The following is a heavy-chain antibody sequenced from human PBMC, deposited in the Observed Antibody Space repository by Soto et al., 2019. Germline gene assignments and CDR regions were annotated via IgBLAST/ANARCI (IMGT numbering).Heavy chain of an antibody. Sequence: ASVKVSCKASGYTFTIYAMHWVRQAPGQRLEWMGWINAGNGNTKYSQKFQGRVTITRDTSASTAYMELSSLRSEDTAVYYCARDPAGDNFDYWGQGTLVTVSS. D-gene: IGHD2-21*01. V-gene: IGHV1-3*01. CDR3: ARDPAGDNFDY. CDR2: INAGNGNT. J-gene: IGHJ4*02. CDR1: GYTFTIYA.